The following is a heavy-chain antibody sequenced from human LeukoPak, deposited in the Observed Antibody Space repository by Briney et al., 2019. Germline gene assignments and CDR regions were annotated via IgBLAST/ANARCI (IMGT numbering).Heavy chain of an antibody. CDR1: GFTFSSYW. CDR2: IKQDGSEK. CDR3: ARDSSGYDYPPDY. J-gene: IGHJ4*02. D-gene: IGHD5-12*01. Sequence: PGGSLRLSCAASGFTFSSYWMSWVRQAPGKGLEWVANIKQDGSEKYYVDSVKGRFTISRDNAKNSLYLQMNSLRAEDTAVYYCARDSSGYDYPPDYWGQGTLVTVSS. V-gene: IGHV3-7*05.